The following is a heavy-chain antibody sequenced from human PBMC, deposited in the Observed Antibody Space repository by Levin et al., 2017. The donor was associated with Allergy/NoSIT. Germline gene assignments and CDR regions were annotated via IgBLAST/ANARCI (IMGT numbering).Heavy chain of an antibody. J-gene: IGHJ4*02. CDR2: IIPIFGTA. V-gene: IGHV1-69*13. CDR1: GGTFSSYA. CDR3: ASLNRIAVAGEGLQGPSPPLY. D-gene: IGHD6-19*01. Sequence: ASVKVSCKASGGTFSSYAISWVRQAPGQGLEWMGGIIPIFGTANYAQKFQGRVTITADESTSTAYMELSSLRSEDTAVYYCASLNRIAVAGEGLQGPSPPLYWGQGTLVTVSS.